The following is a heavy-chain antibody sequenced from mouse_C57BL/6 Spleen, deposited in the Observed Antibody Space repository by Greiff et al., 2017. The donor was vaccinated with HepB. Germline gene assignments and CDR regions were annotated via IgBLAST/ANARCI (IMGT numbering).Heavy chain of an antibody. CDR2: INPSTGGT. V-gene: IGHV1-42*01. J-gene: IGHJ4*01. CDR3: ARWGPYAMDY. Sequence: EVHLVESGPELVKPGASVKISCKASGYSFTGYYMNWVKQSPEKSLEWIGEINPSTGGTTYNQKFKAKATLTVDKSSSTAYMQLKSLTSEDSAVYYCARWGPYAMDYWGQGTSVTVSS. CDR1: GYSFTGYY.